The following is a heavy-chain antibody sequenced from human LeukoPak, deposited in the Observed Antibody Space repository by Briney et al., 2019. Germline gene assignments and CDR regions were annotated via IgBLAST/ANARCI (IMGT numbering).Heavy chain of an antibody. D-gene: IGHD3-3*01. CDR1: GGSISSSNYY. CDR3: ARDMREYDFWSGYGYYGMDV. J-gene: IGHJ6*02. V-gene: IGHV4-39*02. Sequence: SETLSLTCIVSGGSISSSNYYWGWIRQPPGKGLEWVGNIYYTGNTYYNPSLKSRVTISVDTSKNQFSLKLSSVTAADTAVYYCARDMREYDFWSGYGYYGMDVWGQGTTVTVSS. CDR2: IYYTGNT.